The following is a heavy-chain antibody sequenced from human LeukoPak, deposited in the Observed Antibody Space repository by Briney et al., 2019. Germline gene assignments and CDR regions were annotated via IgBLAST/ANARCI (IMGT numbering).Heavy chain of an antibody. Sequence: PGGSLRLSCAASGFTFDDYAMHWVRQAPGKGLEWVSGISWNSGSIGYADSVKGRFTISRDNAKNSLYLQMNSLRAEDTALYYCGKEIVAAASHYYYYGMDVWGRGTTVTVSS. CDR2: ISWNSGSI. V-gene: IGHV3-9*01. CDR1: GFTFDDYA. J-gene: IGHJ6*02. D-gene: IGHD6-13*01. CDR3: GKEIVAAASHYYYYGMDV.